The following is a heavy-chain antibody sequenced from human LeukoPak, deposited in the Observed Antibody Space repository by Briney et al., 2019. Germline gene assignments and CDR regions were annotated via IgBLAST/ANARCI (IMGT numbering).Heavy chain of an antibody. Sequence: ESLKISCKGSGYSFTSYWIAWVRQMPGKGLEWMGIIYPGDSDIRYSPSHQGQVTISADESISTAYLQWSSLKASDTAMYYCARPRRDGYNRQAFDIWGQGTMVIVSS. J-gene: IGHJ3*02. V-gene: IGHV5-51*06. CDR2: IYPGDSDI. CDR3: ARPRRDGYNRQAFDI. CDR1: GYSFTSYW. D-gene: IGHD5-24*01.